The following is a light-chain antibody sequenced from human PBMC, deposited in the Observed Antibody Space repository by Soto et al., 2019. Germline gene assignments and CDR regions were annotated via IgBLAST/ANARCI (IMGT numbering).Light chain of an antibody. J-gene: IGLJ1*01. CDR2: EVS. Sequence: QSALTQPPSASGSPGQSVTNSCTGTSSDVGGYNYVSWYQQHPGKAPKLMIYEVSKRPSGVPDRFSGSKSGNTASLTVSGLQAEDEADYYCSSYAGSNNYVFGTATKVTVL. CDR1: SSDVGGYNY. CDR3: SSYAGSNNYV. V-gene: IGLV2-8*01.